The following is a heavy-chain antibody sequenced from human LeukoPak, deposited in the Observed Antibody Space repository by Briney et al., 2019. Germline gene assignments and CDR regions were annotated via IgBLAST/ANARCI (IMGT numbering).Heavy chain of an antibody. CDR3: ARSANYYYDSSGYYPIFDY. CDR1: GGSFSGYY. V-gene: IGHV4-34*01. CDR2: VYHSGST. D-gene: IGHD3-22*01. J-gene: IGHJ4*02. Sequence: SETLSLTCAVYGGSFSGYYWNWIRQPPGKGLEWIGEVYHSGSTNYNPSLKSRVTISIDTSKNQFSLKLSSVTAADTAVYYCARSANYYYDSSGYYPIFDYWGQGTLVTVSS.